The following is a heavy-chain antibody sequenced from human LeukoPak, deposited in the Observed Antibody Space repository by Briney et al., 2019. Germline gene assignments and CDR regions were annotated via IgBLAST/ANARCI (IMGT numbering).Heavy chain of an antibody. CDR3: ARRVAVAGSFDY. V-gene: IGHV4-39*01. J-gene: IGHJ4*02. Sequence: SETLSLTCTVSGGSISSLIYYWGWIRQPPGTGLEWIGSIYYSGSTFYNPSLKSRVTISVDTSKNQFSLKLSSVTAADTAVYYCARRVAVAGSFDYWGQGALVTVSS. CDR2: IYYSGST. D-gene: IGHD6-19*01. CDR1: GGSISSLIYY.